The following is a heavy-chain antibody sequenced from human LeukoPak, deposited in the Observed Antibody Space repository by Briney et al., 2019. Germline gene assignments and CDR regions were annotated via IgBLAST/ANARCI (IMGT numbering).Heavy chain of an antibody. D-gene: IGHD3-22*01. Sequence: GASVKVSCKASGYTFTGYYMHWVRQAPGQGLEVMGWINPNSGGTNYAQKFQGRVTMTRDTSISTAYMELSRLRSDDTAVYYCARGGTYYYDSSDDQHWGQGTLVTVSS. J-gene: IGHJ1*01. CDR2: INPNSGGT. V-gene: IGHV1-2*02. CDR3: ARGGTYYYDSSDDQH. CDR1: GYTFTGYY.